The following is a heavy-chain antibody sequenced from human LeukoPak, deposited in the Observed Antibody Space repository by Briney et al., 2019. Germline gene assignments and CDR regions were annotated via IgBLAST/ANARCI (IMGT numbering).Heavy chain of an antibody. D-gene: IGHD6-13*01. CDR1: GGSISSYY. CDR2: IYYSGST. Sequence: SETLSLTCTVSGGSISSYYWSWIRQPPGKGLEWIGYIYYSGSTNYNPSLKSRVTISVDTSKNQFSLKLSSVTAADTAVYYCARMSILPHRIAAAEHFDYWGQGTLVTVSS. J-gene: IGHJ4*02. V-gene: IGHV4-59*01. CDR3: ARMSILPHRIAAAEHFDY.